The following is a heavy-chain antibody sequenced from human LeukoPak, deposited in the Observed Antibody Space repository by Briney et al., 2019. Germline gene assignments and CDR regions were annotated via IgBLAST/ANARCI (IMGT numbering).Heavy chain of an antibody. V-gene: IGHV4-39*07. CDR3: ARGYYDFWSGYYRDYFDY. CDR1: GGSISSSSYY. D-gene: IGHD3-3*01. J-gene: IGHJ4*02. Sequence: SETLSLTCTVSGGSISSSSYYWGWIRQPPGKGLEWIGSIYYSGSTYYNPSLKSRVTISVDTSKNQFSLKLSSVTAADTAVYYCARGYYDFWSGYYRDYFDYWGQGTLVTVSS. CDR2: IYYSGST.